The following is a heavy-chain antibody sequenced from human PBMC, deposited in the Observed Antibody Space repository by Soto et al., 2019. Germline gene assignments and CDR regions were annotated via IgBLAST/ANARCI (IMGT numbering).Heavy chain of an antibody. CDR1: GGSISSSSYY. J-gene: IGHJ5*02. D-gene: IGHD4-17*01. CDR3: ARFYGDYANWFDP. CDR2: VSDSGST. Sequence: SETLSLTCTISGGSISSSSYYWGWIRQPPGQGLEWIGSVSDSGSTYYNPSLKSRLTISVDRSKNQFSLKLSSVTAADTAVYYCARFYGDYANWFDPWGQGTLVTVSS. V-gene: IGHV4-39*07.